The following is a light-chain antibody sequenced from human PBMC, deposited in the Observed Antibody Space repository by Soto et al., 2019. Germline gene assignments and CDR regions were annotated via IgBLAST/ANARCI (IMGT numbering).Light chain of an antibody. CDR1: QSVGRD. Sequence: EIVLTQSPATLSLSPGERATLSCRASQSVGRDFAWYQQKPGQIPRLLIYDASNRATGIPARFSGSGSGTDFTLIISSLEPENFAVYYCQHRHNFGPGTKVEIK. CDR3: QHRHN. CDR2: DAS. J-gene: IGKJ3*01. V-gene: IGKV3-11*01.